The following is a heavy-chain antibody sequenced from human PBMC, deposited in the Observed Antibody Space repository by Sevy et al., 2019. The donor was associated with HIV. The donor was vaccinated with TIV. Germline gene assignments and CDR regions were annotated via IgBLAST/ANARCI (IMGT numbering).Heavy chain of an antibody. CDR3: VRDLFESSGFRDFDY. V-gene: IGHV3-21*01. Sequence: GGSLRLSCAASGFTFSTYSMNWVRQAPGKGLEWVSSISSDSSYIYYADSMKGRFTISRDNAKKSLYLQMNSLRVKDTAVYDCVRDLFESSGFRDFDYWGQGTLVTVSS. J-gene: IGHJ4*02. CDR2: ISSDSSYI. CDR1: GFTFSTYS. D-gene: IGHD6-19*01.